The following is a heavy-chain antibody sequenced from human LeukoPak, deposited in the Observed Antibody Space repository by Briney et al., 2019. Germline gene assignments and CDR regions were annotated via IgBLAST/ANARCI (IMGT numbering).Heavy chain of an antibody. V-gene: IGHV4-59*01. CDR2: IYYSGST. Sequence: PSETLSLTCTVSGGSISSYYWSWIGQPPGKGLEWIWYIYYSGSTNYNPSLKSRVTISVDTSKNQFSLKLSSVTAADTAVYYCARIRARDAFDIWGQGTMVTVSS. CDR3: ARIRARDAFDI. CDR1: GGSISSYY. J-gene: IGHJ3*02.